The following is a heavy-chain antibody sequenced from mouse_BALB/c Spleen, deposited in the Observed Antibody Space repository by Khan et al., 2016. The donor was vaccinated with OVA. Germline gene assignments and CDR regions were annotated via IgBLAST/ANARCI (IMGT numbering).Heavy chain of an antibody. CDR2: IFPGSDNT. Sequence: QVQLKQSGAELVRPGASVKLSCKTSGYIFTSYWIHWVKQRSGQGLEWIARIFPGSDNTYYNEKFKDKATLTADKSSSTVYMHLSSLKSEYSDVYFCASEEALYHFDHWGQGTTLTVSS. V-gene: IGHV1-76*01. CDR1: GYIFTSYW. J-gene: IGHJ2*01. CDR3: ASEEALYHFDH.